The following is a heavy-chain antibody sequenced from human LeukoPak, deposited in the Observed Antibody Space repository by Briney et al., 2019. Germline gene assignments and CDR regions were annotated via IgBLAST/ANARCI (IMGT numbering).Heavy chain of an antibody. CDR3: AKTLGGDGHNQLDY. Sequence: GGSLRLSCAASGFTFSSYAMHWVRQAPGKGLEWVAVISYDGSNKYYADSVKGRFTISRDNSKNTLYLQMNSLRAEDTAVYYCAKTLGGDGHNQLDYWGQGTLVTVSS. J-gene: IGHJ4*02. CDR1: GFTFSSYA. V-gene: IGHV3-30*18. CDR2: ISYDGSNK. D-gene: IGHD5-24*01.